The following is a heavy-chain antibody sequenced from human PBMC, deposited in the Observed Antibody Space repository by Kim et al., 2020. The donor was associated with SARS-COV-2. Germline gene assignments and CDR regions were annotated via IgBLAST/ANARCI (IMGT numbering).Heavy chain of an antibody. CDR3: ARGEGYCSSTSCYLCDY. V-gene: IGHV3-21*01. D-gene: IGHD2-2*01. Sequence: VKGRFTSSRDNAKDSLYLQMNSLRAEDTAVYYCARGEGYCSSTSCYLCDYWGQGTLVTVSS. J-gene: IGHJ4*02.